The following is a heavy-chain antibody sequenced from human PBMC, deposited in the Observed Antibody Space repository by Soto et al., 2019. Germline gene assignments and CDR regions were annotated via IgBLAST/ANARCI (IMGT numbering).Heavy chain of an antibody. CDR3: ARDYGDYPNWFDP. J-gene: IGHJ5*02. D-gene: IGHD4-17*01. CDR2: ISSSSSTI. CDR1: GFTFSSYA. Sequence: PGGSLRLSCAASGFTFSSYAMHWVRQAPGKGLEWVSYISSSSSTIYYADSVKGRFTISRDNAKNSLYLQMNSLRAEDTAVYYCARDYGDYPNWFDPWGQGTLVTVSS. V-gene: IGHV3-48*01.